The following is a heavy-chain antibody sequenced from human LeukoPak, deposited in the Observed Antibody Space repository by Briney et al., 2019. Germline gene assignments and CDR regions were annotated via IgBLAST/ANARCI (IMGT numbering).Heavy chain of an antibody. V-gene: IGHV4-4*07. CDR2: IYTSGGT. CDR1: GGSISSYY. J-gene: IGHJ3*02. CDR3: ARTPYYYGSGTTLAFDI. Sequence: SETLSLTCTVSGGSISSYYWSWIRQLAGKGLEWIGRIYTSGGTNYNPSLKSRVTMSVDTSKNQFSLKLSSVTAADTAVYYCARTPYYYGSGTTLAFDIWGQGTMVTVSS. D-gene: IGHD3-10*01.